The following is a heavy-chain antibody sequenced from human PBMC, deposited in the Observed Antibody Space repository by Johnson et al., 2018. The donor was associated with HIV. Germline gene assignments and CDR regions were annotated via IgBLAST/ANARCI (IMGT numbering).Heavy chain of an antibody. CDR3: ARGLAADAFDI. Sequence: VQLVESGGGVVQPGRSLRLSCAASGFTFDDYGMSWVRQAPGKGLEWVSAISGSGGSTYYADSVKGRFTISRDNSKNTLYLQMNSLRAEDTAVYYCARGLAADAFDIWGQGTMVTVSS. CDR1: GFTFDDYG. V-gene: IGHV3-23*04. CDR2: ISGSGGST. D-gene: IGHD6-13*01. J-gene: IGHJ3*02.